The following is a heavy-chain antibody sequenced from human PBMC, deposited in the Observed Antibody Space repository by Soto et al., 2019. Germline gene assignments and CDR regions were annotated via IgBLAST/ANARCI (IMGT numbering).Heavy chain of an antibody. D-gene: IGHD4-4*01. Sequence: PGGSLRLSCAASGFTFSSYWMSWFRQAPGKGLEWVANIKQDGSEKYYVDSVKGRFTISRDNAKNSLYLQMNSLRAEDTAVYYCARDLPDYSPAWFDPWGQGTLVTVSS. V-gene: IGHV3-7*03. CDR3: ARDLPDYSPAWFDP. CDR2: IKQDGSEK. CDR1: GFTFSSYW. J-gene: IGHJ5*02.